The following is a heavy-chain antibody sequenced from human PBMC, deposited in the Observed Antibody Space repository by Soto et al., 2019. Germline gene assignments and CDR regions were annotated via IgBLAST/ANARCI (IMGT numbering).Heavy chain of an antibody. J-gene: IGHJ6*02. Sequence: SETLSLTCTVSGGSISSYYWSWIRQPPGKGLEWIAYIYYTGSTNYNPSLKSRVTISVDTSKNQFSLNLSSVAAADTAVYYCARAPGLAAPFYVWGQGTTVTVSS. CDR1: GGSISSYY. D-gene: IGHD6-13*01. CDR3: ARAPGLAAPFYV. CDR2: IYYTGST. V-gene: IGHV4-59*01.